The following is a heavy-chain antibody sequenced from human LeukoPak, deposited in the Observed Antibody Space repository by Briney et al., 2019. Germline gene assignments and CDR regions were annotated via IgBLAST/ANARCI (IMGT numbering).Heavy chain of an antibody. V-gene: IGHV4-39*07. CDR2: IYYSGST. CDR1: GGSISGSSYY. CDR3: ARDASRDFWSGSAFDP. J-gene: IGHJ5*02. Sequence: PSETLSLTCTVSGGSISGSSYYWGWIRQPPGKGLEWIGTIYYSGSTHYNPSLKSRVTIPLDTSKNQFSLKLSSVTAADTAVYYCARDASRDFWSGSAFDPWGQGTLVTVSS. D-gene: IGHD3-3*01.